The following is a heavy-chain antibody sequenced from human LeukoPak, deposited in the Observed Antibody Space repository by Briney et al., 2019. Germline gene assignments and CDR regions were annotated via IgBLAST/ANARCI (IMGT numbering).Heavy chain of an antibody. CDR1: GGSISGYY. Sequence: SETLSLTCTVSGGSISGYYWSWIRQTAGKGLEWIGRLYTSGSTNYNPSLKSRVTMSVDTSRNQFSLKLTSVTAADTAVYYCARVGMAVAESFFDYWGQGTLVTASS. D-gene: IGHD6-19*01. CDR3: ARVGMAVAESFFDY. CDR2: LYTSGST. V-gene: IGHV4-4*07. J-gene: IGHJ4*02.